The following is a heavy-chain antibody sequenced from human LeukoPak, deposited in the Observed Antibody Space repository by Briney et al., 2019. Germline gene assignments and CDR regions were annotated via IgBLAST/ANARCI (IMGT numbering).Heavy chain of an antibody. D-gene: IGHD3-16*01. CDR3: ARSYADGTRYY. J-gene: IGHJ4*02. Sequence: GGSLRLSCAASGITFSSYSMNWVRQAPGKGLEWVSYISGSSTTIYYADSVQGRFTISRDNAKNSLYLQMNSLRAEDTAVYYCARSYADGTRYYWGQGTLVTVSS. V-gene: IGHV3-48*04. CDR1: GITFSSYS. CDR2: ISGSSTTI.